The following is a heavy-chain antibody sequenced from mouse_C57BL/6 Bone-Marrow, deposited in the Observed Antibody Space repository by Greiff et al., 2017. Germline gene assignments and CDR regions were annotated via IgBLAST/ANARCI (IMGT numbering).Heavy chain of an antibody. CDR2: IDPEIGDT. CDR3: SSFDGNYFDF. J-gene: IGHJ2*01. CDR1: GFNIKDDY. D-gene: IGHD2-3*01. Sequence: EVQLQQSGAELVRPGASVKLSCTASGFNIKDDYIHWVKQRPEQGLEWIGWIDPEIGDTEYASNFQGKATITSDPSSNTAYLQLSSRTSEDTAVYSCSSFDGNYFDFWGQGTPLTVAS. V-gene: IGHV14-4*01.